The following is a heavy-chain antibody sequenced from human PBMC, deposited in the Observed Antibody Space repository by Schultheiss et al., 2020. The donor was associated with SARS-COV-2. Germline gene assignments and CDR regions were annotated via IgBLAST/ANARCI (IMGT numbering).Heavy chain of an antibody. D-gene: IGHD5-12*01. J-gene: IGHJ5*02. V-gene: IGHV4-39*07. CDR1: GGSISSSSYY. CDR3: ARHGVVDIVATRWFDP. CDR2: IYTSGST. Sequence: SETLSLTCTVSGGSISSSSYYWGWIRQPPGKGLEWIGSIYTSGSTNYNPSLKSRVTMSVDTSKNQFSLKLSSVTAADTAVYYCARHGVVDIVATRWFDPWGQGTLVTVSS.